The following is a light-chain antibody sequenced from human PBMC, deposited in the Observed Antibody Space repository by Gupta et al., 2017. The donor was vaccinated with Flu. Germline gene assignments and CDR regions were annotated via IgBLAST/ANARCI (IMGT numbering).Light chain of an antibody. CDR2: KAS. Sequence: DIQMTQSPSTLSASVGDRVTITCRASQSSDSWLAWYQQKPGKAPKLLIYKASNLESGVPSRFSGSGSGTEFTLTISSLQPEDFATYYCQQYRSYPWTFGQGTTVEIQ. CDR1: QSSDSW. V-gene: IGKV1-5*03. J-gene: IGKJ1*01. CDR3: QQYRSYPWT.